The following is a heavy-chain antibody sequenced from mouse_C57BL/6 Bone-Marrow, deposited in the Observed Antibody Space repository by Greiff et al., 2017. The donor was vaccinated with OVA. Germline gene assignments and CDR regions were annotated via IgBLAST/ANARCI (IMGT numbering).Heavy chain of an antibody. CDR2: IDPSDSYT. D-gene: IGHD2-12*01. Sequence: QVQLKQPGAELVMPGASVKLSCKASGYTFTSYWMHWVKQRPGQGLEWIGEIDPSDSYTNYNQKFKGKSTLTVDKSSSTAYMQLSSLTSEDSAVYYCARSGGYYSFDYWGQGTTLTVSS. CDR3: ARSGGYYSFDY. V-gene: IGHV1-69*01. J-gene: IGHJ2*01. CDR1: GYTFTSYW.